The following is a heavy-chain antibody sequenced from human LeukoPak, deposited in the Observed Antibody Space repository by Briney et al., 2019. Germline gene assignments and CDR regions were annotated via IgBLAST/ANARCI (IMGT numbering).Heavy chain of an antibody. J-gene: IGHJ6*03. CDR2: ISWGGGST. Sequence: PGGSLRLSCAASGFTFDDYAMHWVRQAPGKGLEWVSLISWGGGSTYYVDSVKGRFTISRDNSKNSLYLQMNSLRAEDTALYYCAKDSGGMGSYYYYMDVWGKGTTVTVSS. V-gene: IGHV3-43D*03. CDR1: GFTFDDYA. D-gene: IGHD1-1*01. CDR3: AKDSGGMGSYYYYMDV.